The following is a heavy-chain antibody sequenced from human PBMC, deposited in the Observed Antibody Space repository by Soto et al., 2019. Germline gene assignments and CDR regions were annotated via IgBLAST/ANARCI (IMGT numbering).Heavy chain of an antibody. D-gene: IGHD6-13*01. J-gene: IGHJ5*02. Sequence: QVQLVQSGAEVKKPGSSVKVSCKASGGTFSSYAISSVRQAPGQGLEWMGGILPIFGTANYAQKFQGRVTITADDSTSTVYMELSSLRSEDTAVYYCAGVGQLMRYSSPGRFDPWGQGTLVIVSS. CDR1: GGTFSSYA. CDR2: ILPIFGTA. CDR3: AGVGQLMRYSSPGRFDP. V-gene: IGHV1-69*01.